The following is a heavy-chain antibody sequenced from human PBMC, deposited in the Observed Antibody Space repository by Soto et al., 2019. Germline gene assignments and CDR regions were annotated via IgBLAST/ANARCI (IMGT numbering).Heavy chain of an antibody. J-gene: IGHJ5*02. CDR2: IYHSGST. Sequence: PSETLSLTCAVSGGSISSGGDSWSWIRQPPGKGLEWIGDIYHSGSTYYNPSLKSRVTISVDRSKKQFSLKLSSVTAADTAVYYCARASGYCSGDSCPVGWFDPWGQGTLVTVSS. CDR3: ARASGYCSGDSCPVGWFDP. D-gene: IGHD2-15*01. V-gene: IGHV4-30-2*01. CDR1: GGSISSGGDS.